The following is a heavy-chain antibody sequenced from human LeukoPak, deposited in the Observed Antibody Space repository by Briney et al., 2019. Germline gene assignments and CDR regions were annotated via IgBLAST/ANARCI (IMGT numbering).Heavy chain of an antibody. CDR3: ARAPRPYYYDSSAYYSDY. J-gene: IGHJ4*02. Sequence: ASVKVSCKTSGYTFTNFDINWVRQATGQGLEWLGWMNPYTGKTGYAQKFQGRVTFTGDTSIRTAYMEVSTLTSEDTAVYYCARAPRPYYYDSSAYYSDYWGQGTLVTVSS. CDR1: GYTFTNFD. CDR2: MNPYTGKT. V-gene: IGHV1-8*03. D-gene: IGHD3-22*01.